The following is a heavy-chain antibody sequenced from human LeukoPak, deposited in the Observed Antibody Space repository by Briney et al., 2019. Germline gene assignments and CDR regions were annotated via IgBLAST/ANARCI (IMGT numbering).Heavy chain of an antibody. CDR1: GFTFSDYW. V-gene: IGHV3-7*04. Sequence: GESLRLSCAASGFTFSDYWMSWVRQAPGKGLEWVANIKQDGSEKHYVDSVKGRFTISRDNAKNSLYLQMNSLRAEDTAVYYCARDLYGDYSPFDYWGQGTLVTVSS. CDR2: IKQDGSEK. CDR3: ARDLYGDYSPFDY. J-gene: IGHJ4*02. D-gene: IGHD4-17*01.